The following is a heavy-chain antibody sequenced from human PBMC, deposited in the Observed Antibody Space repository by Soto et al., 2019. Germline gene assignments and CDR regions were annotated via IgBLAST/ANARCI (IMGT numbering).Heavy chain of an antibody. CDR1: GYTFTSYW. V-gene: IGHV5-10-1*01. CDR2: IDPSDSNT. Sequence: GESLKISCKGSGYTFTSYWISWVRQMPGKGLEWMGRIDPSDSNTDYSPSFQGHVSISADKSISTAYLQWSSLKASDTAMYYCEHEGYRGTYSVYCGQVHLVTVSP. D-gene: IGHD1-26*01. J-gene: IGHJ4*02. CDR3: EHEGYRGTYSVY.